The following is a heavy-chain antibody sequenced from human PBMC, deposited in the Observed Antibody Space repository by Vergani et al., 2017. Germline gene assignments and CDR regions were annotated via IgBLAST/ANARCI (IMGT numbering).Heavy chain of an antibody. CDR1: GGTFSSYA. CDR2: IIPIFGTA. Sequence: QVQLVQSGAEVKKPGSSVKVSCKAPGGTFSSYAISWVRQAPGQGLEWMGGIIPIFGTANYAQKFQGRVTITADESTSTAYMELSSLRSEDTAVYYCARDRGWEQWLVPSSADYWGQGTLVTVSS. J-gene: IGHJ4*02. V-gene: IGHV1-69*01. CDR3: ARDRGWEQWLVPSSADY. D-gene: IGHD6-19*01.